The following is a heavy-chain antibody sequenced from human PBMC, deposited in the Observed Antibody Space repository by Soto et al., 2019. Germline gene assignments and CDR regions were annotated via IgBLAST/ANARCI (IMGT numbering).Heavy chain of an antibody. CDR3: ARGSAYSDYDLEY. CDR2: VSGTGGSA. CDR1: VFTFSSYA. D-gene: IGHD4-17*01. J-gene: IGHJ4*02. Sequence: WSLRLSCSASVFTFSSYAMTWFRQAPGKGLEWVSGVSGTGGSAYYADSVKGRFTISRDKSTNTLYLHMNSLRAEDTAVYYCARGSAYSDYDLEYWGQGTLVTVSS. V-gene: IGHV3-23*01.